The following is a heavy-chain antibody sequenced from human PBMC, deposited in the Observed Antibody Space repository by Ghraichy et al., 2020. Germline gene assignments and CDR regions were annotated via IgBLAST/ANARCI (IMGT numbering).Heavy chain of an antibody. CDR3: VGDVGNFDY. CDR1: GFTSISYW. V-gene: IGHV3-7*01. J-gene: IGHJ4*02. CDR2: IKQDGSEK. D-gene: IGHD1-26*01. Sequence: GGSLRPSCAASGFTSISYWMSWVRQAPGKGLEWVANIKQDGSEKYYVDSVKGRFTISRDNAKNSLYLQMNSLRAEDTAVYYCVGDVGNFDYWGQGTLVTVSS.